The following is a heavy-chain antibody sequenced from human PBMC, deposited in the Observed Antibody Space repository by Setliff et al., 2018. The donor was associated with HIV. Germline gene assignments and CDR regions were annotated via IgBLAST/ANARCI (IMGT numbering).Heavy chain of an antibody. J-gene: IGHJ4*02. D-gene: IGHD2-21*01. CDR2: IRYDGSNK. CDR1: GFTFSNSG. Sequence: GGSLRLSCAASGFTFSNSGMHWVRQAPGKGLEWVAFIRYDGSNKYYADSVKGRFTITRDSAKNTLSLQTDSLRPDDTAVYYCVTRYCGESICPEFDYWGQGTLVTVSS. V-gene: IGHV3-30*02. CDR3: VTRYCGESICPEFDY.